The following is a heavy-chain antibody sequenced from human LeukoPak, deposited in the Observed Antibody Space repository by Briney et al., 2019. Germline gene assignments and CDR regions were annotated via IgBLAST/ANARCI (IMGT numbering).Heavy chain of an antibody. J-gene: IGHJ3*02. D-gene: IGHD3-3*01. CDR1: GGSISSGSYY. Sequence: PSQTLSLTCTVSGGSISSGSYYWSWIRQPAGKGLEWIGRIYTSGSTNYNPSLKSRVTISVDTSKNQFSLKLSSVTAADTAVYYCAREATIFGVVIMDAFDIWGQGTTVTVSS. CDR2: IYTSGST. CDR3: AREATIFGVVIMDAFDI. V-gene: IGHV4-61*02.